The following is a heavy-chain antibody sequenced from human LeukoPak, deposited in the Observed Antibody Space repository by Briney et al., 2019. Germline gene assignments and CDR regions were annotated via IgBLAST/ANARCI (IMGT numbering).Heavy chain of an antibody. Sequence: SETLSLTCNVSGGSISGYHWSWIRQPPGKGLEWLGYIYYSGSSNYNPSLKSRVTMSADTSKNQFSLKLSSVTAADTAVYYCARDPGVRGVRPSAFDIWGQGTMVTVSS. CDR2: IYYSGSS. D-gene: IGHD3-10*01. CDR3: ARDPGVRGVRPSAFDI. CDR1: GGSISGYH. J-gene: IGHJ3*02. V-gene: IGHV4-59*01.